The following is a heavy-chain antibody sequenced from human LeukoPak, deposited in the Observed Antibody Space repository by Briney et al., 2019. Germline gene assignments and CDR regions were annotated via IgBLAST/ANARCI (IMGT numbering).Heavy chain of an antibody. CDR1: GFIFSNAW. V-gene: IGHV3-21*01. Sequence: GGSLRLSCTASGFIFSNAWMSWVRQAPGKGLEWVSSISSSSDYIYYADSVKGRFTISRDNAKNSLYLQLNSLRAEDTAVYYCARGILADDYWGQGTLVTVSS. CDR2: ISSSSDYI. D-gene: IGHD5-18*01. J-gene: IGHJ4*02. CDR3: ARGILADDY.